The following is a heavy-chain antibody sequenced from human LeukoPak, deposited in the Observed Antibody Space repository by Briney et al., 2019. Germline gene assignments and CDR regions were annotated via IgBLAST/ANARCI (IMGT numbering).Heavy chain of an antibody. J-gene: IGHJ6*04. Sequence: GGSLRLSCAASGFTFSRNSMNWVRQAPGKGLEWVSSISTSSSYIYYADSVKGRFTISRDNAKNSLYLQMNSLRAEDTAVYYCAELGITMIGGVWGKGTTVTISS. CDR2: ISTSSSYI. CDR3: AELGITMIGGV. V-gene: IGHV3-21*01. CDR1: GFTFSRNS. D-gene: IGHD3-10*02.